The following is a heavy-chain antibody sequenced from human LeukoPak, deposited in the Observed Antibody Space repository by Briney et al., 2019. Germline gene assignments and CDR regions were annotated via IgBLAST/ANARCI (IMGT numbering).Heavy chain of an antibody. CDR3: ARDNDHYGMDV. V-gene: IGHV4-31*03. CDR2: IYYGVTT. D-gene: IGHD1-1*01. J-gene: IGHJ6*02. Sequence: SETLSLTCTVSGGSISSARHYWSWIRQLPGKGLEWLGCIYYGVTTYYHPSLKSRVTISIDTSKNLFSLKLTSVTAANKAVYYCARDNDHYGMDVWGQGTTVTVSS. CDR1: GGSISSARHY.